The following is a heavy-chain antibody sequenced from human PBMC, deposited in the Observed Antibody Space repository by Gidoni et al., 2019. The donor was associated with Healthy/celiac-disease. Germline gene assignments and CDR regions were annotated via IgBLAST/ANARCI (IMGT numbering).Heavy chain of an antibody. CDR2: ISSNGGST. CDR3: VNRAWAGQFDY. D-gene: IGHD6-19*01. Sequence: VQLVESGGGLVQPGGSLRLSCSASGFTFSSYAMHWVRQAPGKGLEYVSAISSNGGSTYYADSVKGRFTISRDNSKNTLYLQMSSLRAEETAVYYCVNRAWAGQFDYWGQGTLVTVSS. J-gene: IGHJ4*02. CDR1: GFTFSSYA. V-gene: IGHV3-64D*06.